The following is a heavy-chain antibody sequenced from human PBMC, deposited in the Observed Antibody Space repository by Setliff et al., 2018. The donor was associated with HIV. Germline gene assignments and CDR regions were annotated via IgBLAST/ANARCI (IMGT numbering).Heavy chain of an antibody. CDR1: GGSISSYY. Sequence: SETLSLTCTVSGGSISSYYWSWIRQPAGKGLAWIGRIYTSGSTNYNTYLKSRVTMSVYTSKNQFSLKLSSVTAADTAVYYCARSVGIRPYFDYWGQGTLVTVSS. CDR2: IYTSGST. CDR3: ARSVGIRPYFDY. J-gene: IGHJ4*02. D-gene: IGHD7-27*01. V-gene: IGHV4-4*07.